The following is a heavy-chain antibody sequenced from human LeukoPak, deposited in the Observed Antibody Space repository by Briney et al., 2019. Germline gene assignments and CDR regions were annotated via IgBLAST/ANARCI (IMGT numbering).Heavy chain of an antibody. Sequence: SETLSLTCAVYGGSFSDYYWAWFRQPPGKGPEWIAAINHRGSTDYNPSLKSRVTISVDTSKKQFSLKLSSVAAADTAVYYCSREEKVGELLADFWGQGTLVAVSS. V-gene: IGHV4-34*01. CDR1: GGSFSDYY. J-gene: IGHJ4*02. CDR2: INHRGST. D-gene: IGHD1-26*01. CDR3: SREEKVGELLADF.